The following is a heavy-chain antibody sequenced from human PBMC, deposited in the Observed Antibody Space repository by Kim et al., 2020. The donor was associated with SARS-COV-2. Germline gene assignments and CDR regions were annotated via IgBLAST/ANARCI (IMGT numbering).Heavy chain of an antibody. D-gene: IGHD3-16*01. CDR3: AADWRLGAFYYGMDV. V-gene: IGHV1-58*01. Sequence: QKYQERVTITRDMSTSTAYMELSSLRSEDTAVYYCAADWRLGAFYYGMDVWGQGTTVTVSS. J-gene: IGHJ6*02.